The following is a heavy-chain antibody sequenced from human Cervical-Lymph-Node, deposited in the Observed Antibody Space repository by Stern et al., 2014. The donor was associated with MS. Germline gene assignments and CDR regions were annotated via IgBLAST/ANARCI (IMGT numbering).Heavy chain of an antibody. CDR3: ARPWGIVATTGTHYYYYGMDV. Sequence: VQLVESGAEVKKPGSSVKVSCKTSGDTFRNYAISWVRQAPGQDLEWMAGIIPIFGTTNYAQEFQGRVTLTADTSTTTAYMELSSLRYGDTAVYFCARPWGIVATTGTHYYYYGMDVWGQGTTVTVAS. D-gene: IGHD5-12*01. V-gene: IGHV1-69*06. CDR1: GDTFRNYA. CDR2: IIPIFGTT. J-gene: IGHJ6*02.